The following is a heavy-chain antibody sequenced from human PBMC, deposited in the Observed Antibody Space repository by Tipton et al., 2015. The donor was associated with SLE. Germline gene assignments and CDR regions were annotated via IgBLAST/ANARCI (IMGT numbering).Heavy chain of an antibody. CDR3: ARGGASSKWRDP. CDR1: GGSISSHY. V-gene: IGHV4-4*07. Sequence: GLVKPSETLSLTCTVSGGSISSHYWSWFRQPAGEGLEWIGRVYSDGDTNYKPSLKSRVTLSVDTSKSQVYPEVKSVTATDTAVYYCARGGASSKWRDPWGQGTLVTVSS. D-gene: IGHD6-6*01. CDR2: VYSDGDT. J-gene: IGHJ5*02.